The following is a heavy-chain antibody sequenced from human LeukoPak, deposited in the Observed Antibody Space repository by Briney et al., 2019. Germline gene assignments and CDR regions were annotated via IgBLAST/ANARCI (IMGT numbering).Heavy chain of an antibody. CDR3: ARRRYSGSSQHFDY. D-gene: IGHD1-26*01. CDR2: IDSSSGYM. CDR1: GFTFNTYS. J-gene: IGHJ4*02. Sequence: GSLRLSCAASGFTFNTYSMNWARQAPGKGLEWVSSIDSSSGYMFYADSVKGRFTISRDNAKNSLYLQMNSLRAEDTAVYYCARRRYSGSSQHFDYWGQGTLVTVSS. V-gene: IGHV3-21*01.